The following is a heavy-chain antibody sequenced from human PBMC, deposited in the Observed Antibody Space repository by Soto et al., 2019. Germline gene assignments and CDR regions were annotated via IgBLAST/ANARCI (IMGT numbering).Heavy chain of an antibody. D-gene: IGHD2-2*02. Sequence: SVKVSCKASGYTFTSYGISWVRQAPGQGLEWMGWISAYNGNTNYAQKLQGRVTMTTDTSTSTAYMELRSLRSDDTAVYYCARVVICSSTSCYKLGYYYYGMDVWGQGTTVTVSS. CDR1: GYTFTSYG. CDR2: ISAYNGNT. CDR3: ARVVICSSTSCYKLGYYYYGMDV. V-gene: IGHV1-18*04. J-gene: IGHJ6*02.